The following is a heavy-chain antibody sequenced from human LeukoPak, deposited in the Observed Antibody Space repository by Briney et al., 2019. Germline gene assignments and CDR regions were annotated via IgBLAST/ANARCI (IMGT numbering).Heavy chain of an antibody. CDR2: IIPIFGTA. J-gene: IGHJ1*01. D-gene: IGHD2-2*02. V-gene: IGHV1-69*13. Sequence: ASVKVSCKASGGTFSSYAISWVRQAPGQGLEWMGGIIPIFGTANYAQKFQGRVTITADESTSTAHMELSSLRSEDTAVYYCASGGSGVVPAAIEEYFQHWGQGTLVTVSS. CDR3: ASGGSGVVPAAIEEYFQH. CDR1: GGTFSSYA.